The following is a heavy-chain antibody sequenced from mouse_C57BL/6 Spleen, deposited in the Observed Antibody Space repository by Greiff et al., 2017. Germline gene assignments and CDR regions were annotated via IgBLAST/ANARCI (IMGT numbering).Heavy chain of an antibody. CDR1: GFTFSSYT. CDR3: ARQRYDSYYDFDY. Sequence: EVQGVESGGGLVKPGGSLKLSCAASGFTFSSYTMSWVRQTPEKRLEWVATISGGGGNTYYPDSVKGRFTISRDNAKNTLYLQMSSLRSEDTALYYWARQRYDSYYDFDYWGQGTTLTVSS. J-gene: IGHJ2*01. D-gene: IGHD2-3*01. CDR2: ISGGGGNT. V-gene: IGHV5-9*01.